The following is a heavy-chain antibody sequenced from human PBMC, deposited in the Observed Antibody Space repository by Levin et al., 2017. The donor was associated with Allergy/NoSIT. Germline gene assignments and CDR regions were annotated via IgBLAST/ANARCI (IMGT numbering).Heavy chain of an antibody. CDR3: ARIGILTGYRDY. J-gene: IGHJ4*02. V-gene: IGHV3-21*01. Sequence: ETLSLTCAASGFTFSSYNMNWVRQAPGKGLEWVSSISSSSSYIYYADSLKGRFTISRDNAKNSLYLQMNSLRAEDTAVYYCARIGILTGYRDYWGQGTLVTVSS. CDR1: GFTFSSYN. D-gene: IGHD3-9*01. CDR2: ISSSSSYI.